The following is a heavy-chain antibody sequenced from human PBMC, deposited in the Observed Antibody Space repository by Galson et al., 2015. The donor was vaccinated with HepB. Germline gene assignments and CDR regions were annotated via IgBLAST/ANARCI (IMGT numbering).Heavy chain of an antibody. Sequence: SLRLSCTASGFTFSYYAMSWVRQAPGKGLEWISAITPSVDTPYSADSIKGRVFISTDNSQNTLFLQMNSLRADDTAIYFCAKVSPEKTDGWYRQALYYFDSWGQGTRVTVSS. J-gene: IGHJ4*02. V-gene: IGHV3-23*01. CDR1: GFTFSYYA. CDR2: ITPSVDTP. D-gene: IGHD6-19*01. CDR3: AKVSPEKTDGWYRQALYYFDS.